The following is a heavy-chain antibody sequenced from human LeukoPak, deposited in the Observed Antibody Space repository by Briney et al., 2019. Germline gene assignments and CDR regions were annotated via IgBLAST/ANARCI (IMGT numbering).Heavy chain of an antibody. D-gene: IGHD6-19*01. J-gene: IGHJ4*02. CDR2: ISYDGSNK. CDR3: ARDCSQTGGAVAATEGSYFDY. CDR1: GFTFSNYA. Sequence: PGRSLRLSCAASGFTFSNYAIHWVRQAPGKGLEWVAVISYDGSNKYYADSVKGRFTISRDNSKNTLYLQMNSLRTEDTAVYYCARDCSQTGGAVAATEGSYFDYWGQGTLVTVSS. V-gene: IGHV3-30-3*01.